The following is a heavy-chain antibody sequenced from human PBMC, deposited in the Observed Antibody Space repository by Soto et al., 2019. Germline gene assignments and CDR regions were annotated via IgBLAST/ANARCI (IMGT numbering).Heavy chain of an antibody. Sequence: EVQLLESGGGLVQPGGSLRLSCAASGFTFSSYAMSWVRQAPGKGLEWVSAISGSGGSTYYADSVKGRFTISRDNSKNTLYLQMNSLRAEDTAVYYCAKLKESFQWELIGLFDYWGQGTLVTVSS. V-gene: IGHV3-23*01. J-gene: IGHJ4*02. CDR2: ISGSGGST. CDR1: GFTFSSYA. D-gene: IGHD1-26*01. CDR3: AKLKESFQWELIGLFDY.